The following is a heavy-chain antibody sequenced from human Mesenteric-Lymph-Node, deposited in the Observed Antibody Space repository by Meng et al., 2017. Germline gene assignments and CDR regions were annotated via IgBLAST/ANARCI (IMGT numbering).Heavy chain of an antibody. J-gene: IGHJ2*01. CDR2: IYNSGST. CDR1: GGSISSSNYD. CDR3: ARGQKGYFDL. V-gene: IGHV4-30-4*01. Sequence: QVQLQESGPGLVKPSQTLSLTCTVSGGSISSSNYDWSWIRQPPGKGLEWSGHIYNSGSTYYNPSLKSRITISVDTSKNQFSLKLSSVTAADTAVYYCARGQKGYFDLWGRGTLVTVSS.